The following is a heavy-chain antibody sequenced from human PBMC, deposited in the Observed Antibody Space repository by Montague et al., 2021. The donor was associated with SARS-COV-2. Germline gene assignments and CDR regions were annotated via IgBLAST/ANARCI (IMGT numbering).Heavy chain of an antibody. Sequence: TLSLTCTVSGDSISSGTYYWGWVRQPAGKGLEWIGRIYTGGSSYYNPSLKSRVTISVDTSKNQFSLKLSSVTAADTAVYYCARERSADYDDGSGYHSYKNGIDVWGQGTTVTVSS. CDR2: IYTGGSS. CDR3: ARERSADYDDGSGYHSYKNGIDV. CDR1: GDSISSGTYY. J-gene: IGHJ6*02. V-gene: IGHV4-61*02. D-gene: IGHD3-22*01.